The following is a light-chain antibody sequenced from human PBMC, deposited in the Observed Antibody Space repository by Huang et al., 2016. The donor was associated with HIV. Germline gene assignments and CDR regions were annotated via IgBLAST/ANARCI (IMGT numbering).Light chain of an antibody. CDR1: QSISSW. CDR3: QQYNSYPLT. V-gene: IGKV1-5*03. Sequence: DIQMTQSPSTLSASVGDRVTITCRASQSISSWLAWYQQKPGKARKLLIYKASNLESGVPSRLSGSGSGTEFTLTISSLQPDDFATYYCQQYNSYPLTFGGGTKVQIK. J-gene: IGKJ4*01. CDR2: KAS.